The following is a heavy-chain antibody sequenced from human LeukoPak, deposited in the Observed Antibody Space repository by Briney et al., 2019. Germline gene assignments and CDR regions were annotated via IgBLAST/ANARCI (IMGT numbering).Heavy chain of an antibody. Sequence: ASVKVSCKASGYTFTSYGISWVRQAPGQGLEWMGWISAYNGNTNYAQKLQGRVTMTTDTSTSTAYMELRSLRSDDTAVYYCARERGAYYGSGSPIYGPTRVGFDPWGQGTLVTVSS. CDR2: ISAYNGNT. CDR1: GYTFTSYG. CDR3: ARERGAYYGSGSPIYGPTRVGFDP. D-gene: IGHD3-10*01. V-gene: IGHV1-18*01. J-gene: IGHJ5*02.